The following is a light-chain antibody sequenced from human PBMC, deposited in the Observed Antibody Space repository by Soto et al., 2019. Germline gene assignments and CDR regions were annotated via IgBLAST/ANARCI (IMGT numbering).Light chain of an antibody. V-gene: IGLV1-40*01. CDR1: SANMGAHFD. Sequence: QSVLTQPPSVSGSPGQSGTIACAGSSANMGAHFDVHWYQQLPGTAPKLLIYGNSNRPSEVPDRFSGSKSGTSASLAITGLQAEDEADYYCQSYDTSLSGSVFGTGTKVTVL. CDR2: GNS. J-gene: IGLJ1*01. CDR3: QSYDTSLSGSV.